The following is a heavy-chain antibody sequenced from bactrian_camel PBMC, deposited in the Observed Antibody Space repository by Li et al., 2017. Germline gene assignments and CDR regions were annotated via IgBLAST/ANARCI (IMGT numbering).Heavy chain of an antibody. CDR3: VADPRTRWIFRAFGY. CDR2: LNIYAANTV. V-gene: IGHV3S26*01. J-gene: IGHJ6*01. CDR1: GVNRSSGW. D-gene: IGHD7*01. Sequence: VQLVESGGGLVQPGGSLRLSCAASGVNRSSGWMGWFRQAPGKEREGVAYLNIYAANTVSHEDSVVGRFTISKDDAKNTLCLQMNNLRPDDTAVYYCVADPRTRWIFRAFGYWGQGTQVTVS.